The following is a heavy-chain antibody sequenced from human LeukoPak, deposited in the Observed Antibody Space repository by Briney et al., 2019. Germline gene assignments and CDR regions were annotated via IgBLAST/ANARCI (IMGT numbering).Heavy chain of an antibody. V-gene: IGHV4-39*07. CDR2: IYYSGST. J-gene: IGHJ3*02. D-gene: IGHD3-22*01. CDR3: ARDGVQDSSGYYYSYAFDI. Sequence: SETLSLTCTVSGGSISSSSYYWGWIRQPPGKGLEWIGSIYYSGSTYYNPSLKSRVTISVDTSKNQFSLKLSSVTAADTAVYYCARDGVQDSSGYYYSYAFDIWGQGTMVTVSS. CDR1: GGSISSSSYY.